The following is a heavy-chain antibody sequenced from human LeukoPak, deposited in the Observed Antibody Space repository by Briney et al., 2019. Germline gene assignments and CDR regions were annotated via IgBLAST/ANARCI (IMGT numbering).Heavy chain of an antibody. CDR3: TRGSLSGSSRDY. CDR2: MNPNTGDT. D-gene: IGHD1-26*01. Sequence: ASVKVSCKASGYAFTGYDINWVRQATGQGLDWMGWMNPNTGDTGYAQNFQGRLTMTRNTSIDTAYMELSGLRSEDTAIYYCTRGSLSGSSRDYWGQGTLVTVSS. J-gene: IGHJ4*02. V-gene: IGHV1-8*01. CDR1: GYAFTGYD.